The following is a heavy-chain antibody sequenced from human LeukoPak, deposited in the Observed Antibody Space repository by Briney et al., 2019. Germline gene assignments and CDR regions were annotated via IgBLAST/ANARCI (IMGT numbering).Heavy chain of an antibody. CDR1: GGSISSYY. J-gene: IGHJ6*03. CDR2: IYYSGST. Sequence: PSETLSLTCTVSGGSISSYYWSWIRQPPGKGLEWIGYIYYSGSTNYNPSLKSRVTISVDTSKNQFSLKLSSVTAADTAVYYCARAFYPGYYSYMAVWGKGTTVTVSS. D-gene: IGHD3-3*02. CDR3: ARAFYPGYYSYMAV. V-gene: IGHV4-59*01.